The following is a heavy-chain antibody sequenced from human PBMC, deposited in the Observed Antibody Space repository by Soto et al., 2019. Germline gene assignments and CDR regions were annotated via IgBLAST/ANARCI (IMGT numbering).Heavy chain of an antibody. J-gene: IGHJ4*02. CDR1: GFTISDYY. CDR2: TRNKVNSYTT. V-gene: IGHV3-72*01. D-gene: IGHD2-15*01. CDR3: ARGGRTDWRYFDY. Sequence: EVQLVESGGGLVQPGGSLRLSCAAAGFTISDYYMDWVRQAPGMGLEWVARTRNKVNSYTTEYAASVKGRFTISRGGSENAVHLLMISLKTEDTAVYYCARGGRTDWRYFDYWGQGTLVTVSS.